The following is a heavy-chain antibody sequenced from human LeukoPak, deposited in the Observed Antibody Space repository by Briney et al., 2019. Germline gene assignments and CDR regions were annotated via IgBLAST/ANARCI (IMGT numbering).Heavy chain of an antibody. D-gene: IGHD4-23*01. CDR2: ICSSSSTI. CDR1: GFTFSSYS. CDR3: ATWGRWDY. V-gene: IGHV3-48*01. Sequence: GGSLRLSCAASGFTFSSYSMSWVRQAPGKGLEWVSYICSSSSTIYYADSVRGRFTISRYNAKNSLYLQMNSLRAEDTAVYYCATWGRWDYWGQGTLVTVSS. J-gene: IGHJ4*02.